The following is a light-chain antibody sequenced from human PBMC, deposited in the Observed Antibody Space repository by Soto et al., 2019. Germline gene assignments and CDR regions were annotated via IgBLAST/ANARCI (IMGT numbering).Light chain of an antibody. CDR2: DAS. Sequence: EIVLTQSPATLSLSPGERATLSCRASQSVSSYLAWYQQGPGQAPRLLMYDASNRATGIPARFSGSGSGTDFTLTISSLEAEDFALYYCQQRSNWPLTFGGGTKVEI. V-gene: IGKV3-11*01. J-gene: IGKJ4*01. CDR3: QQRSNWPLT. CDR1: QSVSSY.